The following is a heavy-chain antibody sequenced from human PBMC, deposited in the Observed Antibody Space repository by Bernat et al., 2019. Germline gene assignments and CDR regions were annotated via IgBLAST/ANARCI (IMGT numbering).Heavy chain of an antibody. CDR2: IWYDGSNK. J-gene: IGHJ6*02. CDR3: ARVFLWYEFHYGMDV. Sequence: QVQLVESGGGVVQPGRSLRLSCAASGFTFSSYGMHWVRQAPGKGLEWVAVIWYDGSNKYYADSVKGRFTISRDNSKNTLYLQMNSLRAEDTAVYYCARVFLWYEFHYGMDVWGQGTTVTVSS. V-gene: IGHV3-33*01. D-gene: IGHD2-21*01. CDR1: GFTFSSYG.